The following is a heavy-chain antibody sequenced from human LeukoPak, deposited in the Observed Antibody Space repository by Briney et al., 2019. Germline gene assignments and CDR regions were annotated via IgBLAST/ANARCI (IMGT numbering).Heavy chain of an antibody. CDR1: GFTFSSYA. D-gene: IGHD3-22*01. Sequence: GGSLRLSCAASGFTFSSYAMSWVRQAPGKGLEWVSAISGSGGSTYYADSVKGRFTISRDNSKNTLYLQMNSLRAEDAAVYYCAKDHYYDSSGYCFDYWGQGTLVTVSS. CDR2: ISGSGGST. CDR3: AKDHYYDSSGYCFDY. V-gene: IGHV3-23*01. J-gene: IGHJ4*02.